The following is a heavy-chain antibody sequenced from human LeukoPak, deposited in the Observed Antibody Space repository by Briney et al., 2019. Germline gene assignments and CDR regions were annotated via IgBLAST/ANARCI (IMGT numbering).Heavy chain of an antibody. CDR1: GFTFSSYA. J-gene: IGHJ4*02. D-gene: IGHD2-21*01. CDR2: ISYDGSNK. V-gene: IGHV3-30-3*01. CDR3: ARDSISDY. Sequence: GGSLRLSCAASGFTFSSYAMHWVRQAPGKGLEWVAVISYDGSNKYYADPVKGRFTISRDNSKNTLYLQMNSLRAEDTAVYYCARDSISDYWGQGTLVTVSS.